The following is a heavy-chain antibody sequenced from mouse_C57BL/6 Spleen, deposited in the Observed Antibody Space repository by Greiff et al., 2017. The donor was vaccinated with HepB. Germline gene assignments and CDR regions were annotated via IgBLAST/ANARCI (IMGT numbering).Heavy chain of an antibody. J-gene: IGHJ4*01. CDR1: GFTFSDYY. Sequence: EVKLVESEGGLVQPGSSMKLSCTASGFTFSDYYMAWVRQVPEKGLEWVANINYDGSSTYYLDSLKSRFIISRDNAKNILYLQMSSLKSEDTATYYCAREGLLLNAMDYWGQGTSVTVSS. D-gene: IGHD2-10*01. V-gene: IGHV5-16*01. CDR3: AREGLLLNAMDY. CDR2: INYDGSST.